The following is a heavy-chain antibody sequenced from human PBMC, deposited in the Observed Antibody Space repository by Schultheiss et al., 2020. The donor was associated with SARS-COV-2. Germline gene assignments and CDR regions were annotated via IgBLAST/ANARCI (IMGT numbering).Heavy chain of an antibody. CDR2: IYYSGST. CDR1: GGSISSYY. CDR3: ARGGRAKQLGFDY. J-gene: IGHJ4*02. D-gene: IGHD1-1*01. Sequence: SETLSLTCTVSGGSISSYYWGWIRQPPGKGLEWIGSIYYSGSTNYNPSLKSRVTISVDTSKNQFSLKLSSVTAADTAVYYCARGGRAKQLGFDYWGQGTLVTVSS. V-gene: IGHV4-39*07.